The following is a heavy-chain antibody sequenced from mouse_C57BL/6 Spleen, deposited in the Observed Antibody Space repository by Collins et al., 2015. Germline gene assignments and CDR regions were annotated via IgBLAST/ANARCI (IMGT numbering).Heavy chain of an antibody. Sequence: QVQLQQAWGVRLVRPGSSVKLSCKASGYTFTSYWMHWVKQRPIQGLEWIGNIDPSDSETHYNQKFKDKATLTVDKSSSTAYMQLSSLTSEDSAVYFCARDNSGAEYFDYWGQGTTLTVSS. CDR2: IDPSDSET. V-gene: IGHV1-52*01. D-gene: IGHD3-2*02. CDR1: GYTFTSYW. CDR3: ARDNSGAEYFDY. J-gene: IGHJ2*01.